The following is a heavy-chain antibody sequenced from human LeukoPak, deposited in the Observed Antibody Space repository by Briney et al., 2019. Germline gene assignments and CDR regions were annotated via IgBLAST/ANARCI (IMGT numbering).Heavy chain of an antibody. CDR3: ARSTSGGYYYALDY. V-gene: IGHV4-59*08. D-gene: IGHD3-22*01. CDR2: IHYSGST. J-gene: IGHJ4*02. Sequence: SETLSLTCTVSGGSISSYYWSWIRQPPGKGLEWIGYIHYSGSTNSKPSLKSRVTISVDTSKNQFSLKLGSVTAADTAVYYCARSTSGGYYYALDYWGQGTLVTVSS. CDR1: GGSISSYY.